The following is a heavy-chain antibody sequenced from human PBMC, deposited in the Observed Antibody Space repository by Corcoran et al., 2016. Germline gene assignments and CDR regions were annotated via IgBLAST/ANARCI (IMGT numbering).Heavy chain of an antibody. V-gene: IGHV3-30*18. D-gene: IGHD6-13*01. CDR1: GFIFSSYG. Sequence: QVQLVESGGGVVQPGRSLRLSCAASGFIFSSYGMHWVRQAPGKGLEWVAVISYDGSNKYYADSVKGRFTISRDNSKNTLYLQMNSLRAEDTAVYYCAKDRWQQLVTPGFDYWGQGTLVTVSS. J-gene: IGHJ4*02. CDR3: AKDRWQQLVTPGFDY. CDR2: ISYDGSNK.